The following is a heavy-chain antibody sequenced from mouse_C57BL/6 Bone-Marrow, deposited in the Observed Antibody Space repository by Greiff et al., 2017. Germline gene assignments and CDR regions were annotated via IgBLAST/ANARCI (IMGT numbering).Heavy chain of an antibody. J-gene: IGHJ1*03. Sequence: VQLKQSGAELVRPGASVKLSCTASGFNIKDDYMHWVKQRPEQGLEWIGWIEPENGDTEYASKFQGKATITADTSSNTAYLQLSSLTSEDTAVYYCTTAAFDVWGTGTTVTVSS. CDR1: GFNIKDDY. CDR3: TTAAFDV. CDR2: IEPENGDT. V-gene: IGHV14-4*01.